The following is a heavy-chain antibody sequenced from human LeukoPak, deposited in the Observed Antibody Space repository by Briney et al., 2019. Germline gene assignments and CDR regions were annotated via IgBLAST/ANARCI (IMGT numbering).Heavy chain of an antibody. J-gene: IGHJ4*02. CDR1: GFTFSGYA. D-gene: IGHD6-19*01. CDR3: AASERGSGWYYLDY. Sequence: GGSLRLSCAASGFTFSGYAMSWVRQAPGKGLEWVSAISGSGGSTYYADSVKGRFTISRDNSKNTLYLQMNSLRAEDTAVYYCAASERGSGWYYLDYWGQGTLVTVSS. CDR2: ISGSGGST. V-gene: IGHV3-23*01.